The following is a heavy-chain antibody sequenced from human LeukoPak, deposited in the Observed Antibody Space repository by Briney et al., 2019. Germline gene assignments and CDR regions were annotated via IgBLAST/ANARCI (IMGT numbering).Heavy chain of an antibody. V-gene: IGHV4-39*07. CDR3: ARPYCSAGNCYSNFDS. Sequence: SETLSLTCTVSGGSISSSSYYWGWIRQPPGKGLEWIGEINHSGSTNYNPSLKSRVTISVDTSKKQFSLKLSSVTAADTAVYYCARPYCSAGNCYSNFDSWGQGTLVTVSS. CDR2: INHSGST. J-gene: IGHJ4*02. CDR1: GGSISSSSYY. D-gene: IGHD2-15*01.